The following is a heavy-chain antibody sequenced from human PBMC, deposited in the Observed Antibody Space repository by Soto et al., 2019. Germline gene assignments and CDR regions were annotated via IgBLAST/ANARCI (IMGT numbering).Heavy chain of an antibody. CDR2: IIPIFGTA. V-gene: IGHV1-69*13. CDR1: GGTFSSYA. D-gene: IGHD5-12*01. CDR3: ARYGGYSGYGAFDI. Sequence: SVKVSCKASGGTFSSYAISWVRQAPGQGLEWMGGIIPIFGTANYAQKFQGRVTITADESTSTAYMELSSLRSEDTAVYYCARYGGYSGYGAFDIWGQGTMVTVSS. J-gene: IGHJ3*02.